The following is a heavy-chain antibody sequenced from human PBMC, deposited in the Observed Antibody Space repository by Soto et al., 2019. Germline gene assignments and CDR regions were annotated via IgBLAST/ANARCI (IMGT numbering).Heavy chain of an antibody. CDR3: ARLSGFFTISPFDP. V-gene: IGHV4-4*02. CDR2: ISHSGDT. J-gene: IGHJ5*02. Sequence: SVTMCLTGSFAGYSISNINLWRWIRKSPGKGLEWIGEISHSGDTNYNPSLQSRVILSLDKSKNQVSLKLTSVTAADTAVYFCARLSGFFTISPFDPWGQGTLVTVSS. CDR1: GYSISNINL. D-gene: IGHD2-8*01.